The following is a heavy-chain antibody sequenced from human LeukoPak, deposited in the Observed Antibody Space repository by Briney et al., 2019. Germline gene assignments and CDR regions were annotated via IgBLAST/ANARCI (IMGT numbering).Heavy chain of an antibody. J-gene: IGHJ3*02. CDR1: GGSISSSNW. D-gene: IGHD4-17*01. V-gene: IGHV4-4*02. CDR3: ARGDGDYSGAFDI. CDR2: IYHSGST. Sequence: SGTLSLTCAVSGGSISSSNWWSWVRQPPGKGLEWIGEIYHSGSTNYNPSLKSRVTISVDKSKNQFSLNLSSVTAADTAVYSCARGDGDYSGAFDIWGQGTMVTVSS.